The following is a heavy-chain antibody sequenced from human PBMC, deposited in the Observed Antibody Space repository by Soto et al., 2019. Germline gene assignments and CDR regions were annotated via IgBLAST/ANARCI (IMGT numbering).Heavy chain of an antibody. D-gene: IGHD5-18*01. CDR1: GGSISSSSYY. V-gene: IGHV4-39*01. CDR3: ARRPRRIQLSWDY. J-gene: IGHJ4*02. CDR2: IYYSGST. Sequence: QLQLQESGPGLVKPSETLSLTCTVSGGSISSSSYYWGWIRQPPGKGLEWIGSIYYSGSTYYNPSLKSRVTISVDTSKNQFSLKLSSVTAADTAVYYCARRPRRIQLSWDYWGQGTLVTVSS.